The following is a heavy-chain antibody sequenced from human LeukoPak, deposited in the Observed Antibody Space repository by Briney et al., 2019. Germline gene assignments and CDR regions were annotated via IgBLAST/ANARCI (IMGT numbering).Heavy chain of an antibody. CDR1: GGSISSYY. CDR3: ARGVYIAAAQYGY. J-gene: IGHJ4*02. D-gene: IGHD6-13*01. V-gene: IGHV4-59*01. CDR2: IYYSGTT. Sequence: SETLSLTCTVSGGSISSYYWSWIRQPPGKGQERIGYIYYSGTTNYNPSLKSRVTISVDTSKNQFSLKLSSVTAADTAVYYCARGVYIAAAQYGYWGQGTLVTVSS.